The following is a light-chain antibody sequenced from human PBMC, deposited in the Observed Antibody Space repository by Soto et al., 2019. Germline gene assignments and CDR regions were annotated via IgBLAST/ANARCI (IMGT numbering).Light chain of an antibody. CDR3: QQSYSTPPDT. CDR1: QSISKY. V-gene: IGKV1-39*01. Sequence: DIQMTQSPYSLSASVGDRVTITCRASQSISKYLNWYQQKPGQAPNLLIYAASTLQSGVPSRFXGSGSGTDFTLTISSLQPEDFATYYCQQSYSTPPDTFGQGTKLEIK. J-gene: IGKJ2*01. CDR2: AAS.